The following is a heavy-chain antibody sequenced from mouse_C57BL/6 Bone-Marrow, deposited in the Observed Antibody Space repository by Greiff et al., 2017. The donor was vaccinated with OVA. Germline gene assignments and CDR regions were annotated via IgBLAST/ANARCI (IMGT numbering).Heavy chain of an antibody. D-gene: IGHD4-1*01. J-gene: IGHJ2*01. CDR3: ARPGFDY. CDR1: GFTFSDYG. V-gene: IGHV5-17*01. Sequence: EVNLVDSGGGLVKPGGSLKLSCAASGFTFSDYGMHWVRQDPEKGLEWVAYISSGSSTIYYADTVKGRFTISRDNAKNTLFLQMTSLGCEDTAMYYCARPGFDYWGQGTTLTVSS. CDR2: ISSGSSTI.